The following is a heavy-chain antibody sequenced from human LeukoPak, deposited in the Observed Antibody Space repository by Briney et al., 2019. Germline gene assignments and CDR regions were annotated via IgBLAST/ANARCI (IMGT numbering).Heavy chain of an antibody. D-gene: IGHD3-10*01. CDR1: GFTFSSYG. CDR2: ISCDGSNK. CDR3: AKGSGSYYDY. Sequence: PGGSLRLSCAASGFTFSSYGMHWVRQAPGKGLEWVAVISCDGSNKYYADSVKGRFTISRDNSKNTLYLQMNSLRAEDTAVYYCAKGSGSYYDYWGQGTLVTVSS. J-gene: IGHJ4*02. V-gene: IGHV3-30*18.